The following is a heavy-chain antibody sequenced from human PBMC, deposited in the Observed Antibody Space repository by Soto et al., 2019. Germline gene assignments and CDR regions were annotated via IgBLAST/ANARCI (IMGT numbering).Heavy chain of an antibody. V-gene: IGHV3-21*01. D-gene: IGHD3-9*01. CDR1: GFTFSSDT. J-gene: IGHJ4*02. CDR2: ISGSSTYI. Sequence: EVLLVESGGGLVKPGGSLRLSCAASGFTFSSDTMNWVRQAPGKGLEWVSSISGSSTYIYYADSVKGRLTISRDNAKNSLYLKMNKLKAEDTAVDYCARREYDILTGYYMVHWGQGTLVTVSS. CDR3: ARREYDILTGYYMVH.